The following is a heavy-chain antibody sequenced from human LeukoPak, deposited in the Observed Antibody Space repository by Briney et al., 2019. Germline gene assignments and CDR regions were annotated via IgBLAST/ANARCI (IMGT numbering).Heavy chain of an antibody. J-gene: IGHJ3*02. Sequence: PGGSLRLSCAASGFTFSSYAMHWVRQAPGKGLEWVAVISYDGSNKYYADSVKGRFTISRENAKNFLYLQMNSLRAGDTAVYYCARVGGSYAAFDIWGQGTMVTVSS. CDR2: ISYDGSNK. CDR1: GFTFSSYA. V-gene: IGHV3-30*14. D-gene: IGHD1-26*01. CDR3: ARVGGSYAAFDI.